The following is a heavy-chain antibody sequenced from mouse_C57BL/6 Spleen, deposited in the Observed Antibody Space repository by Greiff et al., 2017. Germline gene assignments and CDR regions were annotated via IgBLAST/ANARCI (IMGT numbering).Heavy chain of an antibody. J-gene: IGHJ2*01. CDR3: ARGSFLLCLDY. Sequence: VQLQQSGAELAKPGASVKLSCKASGYTFTSSWMHWVKQRPGQGLEWIGYINPSSGYTKYNQKFKDKATLTAEKSSSTAYMQLSRLTYEDSAVYYCARGSFLLCLDYWGQGTTLTVSS. D-gene: IGHD2-1*01. CDR2: INPSSGYT. CDR1: GYTFTSSW. V-gene: IGHV1-7*01.